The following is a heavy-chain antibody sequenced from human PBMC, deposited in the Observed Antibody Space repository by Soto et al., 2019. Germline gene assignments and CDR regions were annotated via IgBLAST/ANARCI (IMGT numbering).Heavy chain of an antibody. CDR3: AREGTLWGIAVYVSYYYYYGMDV. V-gene: IGHV1-3*01. CDR2: INAGNGNT. Sequence: ASVKVSCKASGYTFTSYAMHWVRQAPGQRLEWMGWINAGNGNTKYSQKFQGRVTITRDTSASTAYMELSSLRSEDTAVYYCAREGTLWGIAVYVSYYYYYGMDVCGQGSTVTVSS. D-gene: IGHD6-19*01. CDR1: GYTFTSYA. J-gene: IGHJ6*02.